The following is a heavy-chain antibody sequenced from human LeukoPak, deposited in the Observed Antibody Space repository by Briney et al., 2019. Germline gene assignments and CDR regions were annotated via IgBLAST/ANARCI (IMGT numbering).Heavy chain of an antibody. CDR3: ARDDSSSPGNYYYYYMDV. D-gene: IGHD6-6*01. V-gene: IGHV3-21*01. CDR1: GFTFSNAW. Sequence: PGGSLRLSRAASGFTFSNAWMSWVRQAPGKGLEWVSSISSSSSYIYYADSVKGRFTISRDNAKNSLYLQMNSLRAEDTAVYYCARDDSSSPGNYYYYYMDVWGKGTTVTVSS. CDR2: ISSSSSYI. J-gene: IGHJ6*03.